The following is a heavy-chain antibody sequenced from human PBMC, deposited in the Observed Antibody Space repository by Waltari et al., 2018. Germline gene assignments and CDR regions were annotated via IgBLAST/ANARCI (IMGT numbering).Heavy chain of an antibody. CDR2: IIPIFGTA. CDR3: ARHNRYSSSWDYYYFDY. V-gene: IGHV1-69*12. J-gene: IGHJ4*02. Sequence: QVQLVQSGAEVKKPGSSVKVSCKASGGTFRSYAISWVRQAPGQGLEWMGGIIPIFGTANYAQKFQGRVTITADESTSTAYMELSSLRSEDTAVYYCARHNRYSSSWDYYYFDYWGQGTLVTVSS. CDR1: GGTFRSYA. D-gene: IGHD6-13*01.